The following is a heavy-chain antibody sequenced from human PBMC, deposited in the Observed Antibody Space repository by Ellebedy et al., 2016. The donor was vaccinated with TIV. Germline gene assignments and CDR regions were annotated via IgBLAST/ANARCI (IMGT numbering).Heavy chain of an antibody. CDR3: TRRGVSGGITFDY. CDR1: GFTFSGSA. CDR2: IRSQANSYAT. D-gene: IGHD1-20*01. Sequence: GGSLRLSXAASGFTFSGSAMHWARQSSGKGLEWIGRIRSQANSYATAYAPSVKGRFFISRDDSKKTAYLHMNSLNTEDSAVYYCTRRGVSGGITFDYWGQGTLVTVSS. J-gene: IGHJ4*02. V-gene: IGHV3-73*01.